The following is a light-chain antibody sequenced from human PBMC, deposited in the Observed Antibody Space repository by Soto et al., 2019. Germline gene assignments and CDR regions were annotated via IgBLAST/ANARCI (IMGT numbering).Light chain of an antibody. CDR2: GVS. CDR3: SSYTFSSTLAV. Sequence: QSVLTQPASVSGSPGQSITISCTGTSSDFGSYNYVSWYQQLPGKVPKLMIYGVSNRPSGVSNRFSGSKSGNTASLTISGLQAEDEADYYCSSYTFSSTLAVFGGGTQLTVL. J-gene: IGLJ2*01. V-gene: IGLV2-14*03. CDR1: SSDFGSYNY.